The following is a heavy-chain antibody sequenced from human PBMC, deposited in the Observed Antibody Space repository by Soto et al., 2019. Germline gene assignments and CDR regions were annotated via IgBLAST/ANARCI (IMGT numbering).Heavy chain of an antibody. CDR1: GGTFSSYT. Sequence: SVKVSCKASGGTFSSYTISWVLQAPGQGLEWMGRIIPILGIANYAQKFQGRVTITADKSTSTAYMELRSLRSDDTAVYYCAREEWGEYGPRKYFQHWGQGTLVTVSS. V-gene: IGHV1-69*02. D-gene: IGHD4-17*01. CDR3: AREEWGEYGPRKYFQH. J-gene: IGHJ1*01. CDR2: IIPILGIA.